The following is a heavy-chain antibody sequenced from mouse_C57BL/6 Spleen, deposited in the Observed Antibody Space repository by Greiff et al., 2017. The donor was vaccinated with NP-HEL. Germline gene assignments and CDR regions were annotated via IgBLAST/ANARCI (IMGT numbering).Heavy chain of an antibody. Sequence: QVQLQQSGAELARPGASVKLSCKASGYTFTSYGISWVKQRTGQGLEWIGEIYPRSGNTYYNEKFKGKATLTADKSSSTAYMELRSLTSEDSAVYFCASITTALPSDYWGQGTTLTVSS. V-gene: IGHV1-81*01. CDR3: ASITTALPSDY. J-gene: IGHJ2*01. CDR1: GYTFTSYG. D-gene: IGHD1-1*01. CDR2: IYPRSGNT.